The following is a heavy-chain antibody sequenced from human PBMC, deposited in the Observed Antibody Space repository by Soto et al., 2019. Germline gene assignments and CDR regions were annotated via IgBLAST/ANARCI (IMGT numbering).Heavy chain of an antibody. V-gene: IGHV1-46*01. J-gene: IGHJ4*02. CDR3: AREEVRGVISLDY. D-gene: IGHD3-10*01. CDR2: INPSGGST. CDR1: GYTFTSYY. Sequence: ASVKVSFKACGYTFTSYYMHWLRQAPGQGLEWMGIINPSGGSTNYAQKFQGRVTMTRDTSTSTVYMELSSLRSEDTAVYYCAREEVRGVISLDYWGQGTLVTVSS.